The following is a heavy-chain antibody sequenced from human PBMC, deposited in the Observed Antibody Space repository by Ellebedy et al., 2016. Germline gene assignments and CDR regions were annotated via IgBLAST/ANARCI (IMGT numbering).Heavy chain of an antibody. CDR3: ARRAAVSGLYYFDY. V-gene: IGHV5-51*01. CDR2: IYPGDSDT. Sequence: ASVKVSCKGSGYGFNSFNSYWIGWVRQMPGKGLEWMGIIYPGDSDTRYSPSFQGQVTMSADKSVITAYLQWSRLKASDTAMYYCARRAAVSGLYYFDYWGQGTLVTVSS. CDR1: GYGFNSFNSYW. J-gene: IGHJ4*02. D-gene: IGHD6-19*01.